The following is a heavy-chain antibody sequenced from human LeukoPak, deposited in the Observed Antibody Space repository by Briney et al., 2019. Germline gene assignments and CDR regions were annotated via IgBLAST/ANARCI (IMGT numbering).Heavy chain of an antibody. CDR2: IYYSGST. CDR1: GGSISSSSYY. J-gene: IGHJ4*02. V-gene: IGHV4-39*07. Sequence: SETLSLTCTVSGGSISSSSYYWGWIRQPPGKGLEWIGSIYYSGSTYYNPSLKSRVTISVDTSKNQFSLKLSSVTAADTAVYYCARGGSVASSSLDYWGQGTLVTVSS. D-gene: IGHD6-13*01. CDR3: ARGGSVASSSLDY.